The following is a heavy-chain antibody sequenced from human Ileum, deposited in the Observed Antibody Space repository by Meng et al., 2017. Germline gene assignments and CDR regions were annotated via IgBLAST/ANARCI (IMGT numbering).Heavy chain of an antibody. CDR2: ISQESGRT. J-gene: IGHJ4*02. CDR1: GDAISSRDW. Sequence: QGRLEGSGPRQVKASGALSLSWAVAGDAISSRDWWIWVRQPPGKGLEWIGEISQESGRTNYNPSLKSRVTISLDKSKNQFSLNLNSVTAADTAVYYCVRNEGYSLGDWGQGTLVTVSS. V-gene: IGHV4-4*02. CDR3: VRNEGYSLGD. D-gene: IGHD2-21*01.